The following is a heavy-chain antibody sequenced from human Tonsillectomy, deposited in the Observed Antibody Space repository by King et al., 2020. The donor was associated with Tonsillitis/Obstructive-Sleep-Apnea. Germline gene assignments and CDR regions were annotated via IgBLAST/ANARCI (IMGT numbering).Heavy chain of an antibody. V-gene: IGHV4-34*01. CDR3: ARGVASYGDYVGYYYYYYMDV. D-gene: IGHD4-17*01. CDR2: INHSGST. Sequence: VQLQQWGAGLLKPSETLSLTCAVYGGSFSGYYWSWIRQPPGKGLEWIGEINHSGSTNYNPSLKSRVTISVDTSKNQFSLKLSSVTAADTAVYYCARGVASYGDYVGYYYYYYMDVWGKGTTVTVSS. CDR1: GGSFSGYY. J-gene: IGHJ6*03.